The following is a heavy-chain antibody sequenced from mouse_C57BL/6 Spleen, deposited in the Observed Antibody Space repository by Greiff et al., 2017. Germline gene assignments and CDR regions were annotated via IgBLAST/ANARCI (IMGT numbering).Heavy chain of an antibody. Sequence: QVQLQQSGPELVKPGASVKLSCKASGYTFTSYDINWVKQRPGKGLEWIGWIYPRDGSTKYNEKFKGKATLTVDTSSSTAYMELHSLTSEDSAVYFCARFPYGNYVPFGYWGQGTTLTVSS. CDR1: GYTFTSYD. V-gene: IGHV1-85*01. CDR2: IYPRDGST. D-gene: IGHD2-1*01. J-gene: IGHJ2*01. CDR3: ARFPYGNYVPFGY.